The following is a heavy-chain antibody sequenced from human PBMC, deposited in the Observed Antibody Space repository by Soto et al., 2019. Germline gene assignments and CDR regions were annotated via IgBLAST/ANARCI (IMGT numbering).Heavy chain of an antibody. J-gene: IGHJ5*02. CDR3: AVVDSTGNWFDP. V-gene: IGHV4-39*01. Sequence: QLQLQESGPGLVKPSETLSLTCTVSGGSISSSDFYWGWLRQPPGKGLDFIGSMYYSGTTYYNPSLKKRITISVDTSKNQFSLKLISVTAADTAVYYCAVVDSTGNWFDPWGQGALVTVSS. CDR2: MYYSGTT. D-gene: IGHD3-22*01. CDR1: GGSISSSDFY.